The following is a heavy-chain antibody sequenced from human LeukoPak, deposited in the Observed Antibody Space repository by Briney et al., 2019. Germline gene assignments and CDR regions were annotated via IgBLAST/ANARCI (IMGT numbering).Heavy chain of an antibody. V-gene: IGHV4-34*01. CDR1: GGSFSGYY. CDR2: INHSGST. D-gene: IGHD2-21*02. CDR3: ARGASYCSGDCYNS. Sequence: PSETLSLTCAVYGGSFSGYYWSWIRQPPGEGLEWIGEINHSGSTNYNPSLKSRVTMSVDTSKNQFSLKLSSVTATDTAVYYCARGASYCSGDCYNSWGQGTLVTVSS. J-gene: IGHJ4*02.